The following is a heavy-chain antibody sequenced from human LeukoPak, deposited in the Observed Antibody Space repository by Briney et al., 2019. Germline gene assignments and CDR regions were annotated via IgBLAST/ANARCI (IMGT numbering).Heavy chain of an antibody. V-gene: IGHV4-59*13. J-gene: IGHJ4*02. D-gene: IGHD3-16*01. CDR1: GVSISTNY. CDR3: AGYDHSNYLAY. Sequence: SETLSLTCTVPGVSISTNYWNWIRQSPEKGLEWIGYISNSGSADRHPSLKSRVTISLDPSKNQLSLSLNSVTAADTAVYFCAGYDHSNYLAYWGQGARVTVSS. CDR2: ISNSGSA.